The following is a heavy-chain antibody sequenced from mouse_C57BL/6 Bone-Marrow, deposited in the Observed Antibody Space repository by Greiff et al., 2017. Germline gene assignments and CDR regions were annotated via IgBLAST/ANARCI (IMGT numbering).Heavy chain of an antibody. Sequence: VQRVESGAELARPGASVKLSCKASGYTFTSYGISWVKQRTGQGLEWIGEIYPRSGNTYYNEKFKGKATLTAGNSSRTAYMELRSLTAEDSAVYFCARRGGSSYAMDYWGQGTSVTVSS. CDR3: ARRGGSSYAMDY. J-gene: IGHJ4*01. V-gene: IGHV1-81*01. CDR2: IYPRSGNT. CDR1: GYTFTSYG. D-gene: IGHD1-1*01.